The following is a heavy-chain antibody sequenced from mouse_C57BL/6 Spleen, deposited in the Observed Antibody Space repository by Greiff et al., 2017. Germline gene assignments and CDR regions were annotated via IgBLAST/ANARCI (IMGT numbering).Heavy chain of an antibody. V-gene: IGHV1-19*01. CDR3: ARGGDYVQRGYFDV. J-gene: IGHJ1*03. CDR1: GYTFTDYY. CDR2: INPYNGGT. D-gene: IGHD2-4*01. Sequence: VQLQQSGPVLVKPGASVKMSCKASGYTFTDYYMNWVKQSHGKSLEWIGVINPYNGGTSYNQKFKGKATLTVDKSSSTAYMELNSLTSEDSAVYYCARGGDYVQRGYFDVWGTGTTVTVSS.